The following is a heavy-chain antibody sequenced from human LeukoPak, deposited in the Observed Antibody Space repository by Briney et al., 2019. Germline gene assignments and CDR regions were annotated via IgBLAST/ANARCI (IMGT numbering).Heavy chain of an antibody. CDR2: INAGNGDT. J-gene: IGHJ5*02. D-gene: IGHD4-23*01. CDR3: ATVTRGTTLDH. Sequence: ASVKVSCTASGYTFTRHAIHWVRQAPGQRLEWMGWINAGNGDTKYSQKFQGRVTFTGDTSASTAYMELSSLKSEDTAVYYCATVTRGTTLDHWGQGTQVTVSS. V-gene: IGHV1-3*01. CDR1: GYTFTRHA.